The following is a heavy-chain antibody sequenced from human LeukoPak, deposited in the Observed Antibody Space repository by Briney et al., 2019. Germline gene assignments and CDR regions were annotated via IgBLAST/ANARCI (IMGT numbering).Heavy chain of an antibody. CDR2: ISSSGSTI. J-gene: IGHJ3*02. V-gene: IGHV3-11*01. CDR1: GFTFSDYY. D-gene: IGHD2-2*01. Sequence: PGGSLRLSCAASGFTFSDYYMSWIRQAPGKGLEWVSYISSSGSTIYYADSVKGRFTISRDNAKNSLYLQMNSLRAEDTAVYYCARDHCSSTSCFLDIWGQGTMVTVSS. CDR3: ARDHCSSTSCFLDI.